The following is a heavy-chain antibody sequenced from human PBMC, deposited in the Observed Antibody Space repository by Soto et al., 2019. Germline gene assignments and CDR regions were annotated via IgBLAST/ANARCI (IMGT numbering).Heavy chain of an antibody. CDR2: IYHSGST. D-gene: IGHD3-16*01. CDR1: GGSISSGGYS. J-gene: IGHJ4*02. V-gene: IGHV4-30-2*01. CDR3: ARVPGGDDGSFDY. Sequence: QLQLQESGSGLVKPSQTLSLTCAVSGGSISSGGYSWSWIRQPPGKGLEWIGYIYHSGSTYYNPSLHRRVTLSVDRSKNQFSRKLSSVTAAATAVYYGARVPGGDDGSFDYWGQGTLVTVSS.